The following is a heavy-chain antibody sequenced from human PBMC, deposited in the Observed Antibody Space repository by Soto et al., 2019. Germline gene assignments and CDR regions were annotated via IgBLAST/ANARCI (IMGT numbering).Heavy chain of an antibody. CDR2: ISSGSSDT. CDR3: ARVAY. CDR1: GFTFSSYA. J-gene: IGHJ4*02. V-gene: IGHV3-21*01. Sequence: GGSLRLSCAASGFTFSSYAMTWVRQAPGKGLEWVASISSGSSDTWYADSVKGRFIISRDNAQNSLFLQMNTLRPEDTAMYYCARVAYWGPGTQVTVSS.